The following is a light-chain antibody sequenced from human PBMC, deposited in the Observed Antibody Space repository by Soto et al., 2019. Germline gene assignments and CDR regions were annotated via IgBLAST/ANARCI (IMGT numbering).Light chain of an antibody. CDR1: QSVSGTY. J-gene: IGKJ3*01. Sequence: EIVLTQSPGTLSLSPGERATLSCRASQSVSGTYLAWYQQRPGQAPKVLIYGASSRAAGIPDRFSGSGSGTDFTLTISRLXXXXXXXXYCQQYGASPFNFGPGTKV. CDR2: GAS. V-gene: IGKV3-20*01. CDR3: QQYGASPFN.